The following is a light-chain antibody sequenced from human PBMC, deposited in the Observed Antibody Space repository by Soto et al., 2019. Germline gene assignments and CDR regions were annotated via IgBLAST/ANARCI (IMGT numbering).Light chain of an antibody. CDR1: QSVSSY. CDR2: DAS. CDR3: QQRSNWPLT. V-gene: IGKV3-11*01. J-gene: IGKJ3*01. Sequence: EIVLTQSPATLSLSPGERGTVSCRASQSVSSYLAWYQQRPGQAPRLLIYDASNRATGIPARFSGSGSGTDFTLTISSLESEDFAVYYCQQRSNWPLTFGPGTKVDIK.